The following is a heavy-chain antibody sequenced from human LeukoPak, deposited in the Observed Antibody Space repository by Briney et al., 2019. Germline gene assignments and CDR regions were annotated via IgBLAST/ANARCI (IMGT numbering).Heavy chain of an antibody. CDR2: ISAYNGNA. J-gene: IGHJ4*02. CDR1: GYTFTSYG. D-gene: IGHD3-9*01. V-gene: IGHV1-18*01. CDR3: ARGLGYDILTGFDY. Sequence: ASVKVSCKASGYTFTSYGISWVRQAPGQGLEWMGWISAYNGNANYAQKLQGRVTMTTDTSTSTAYMELRSLRSDDTAVYYCARGLGYDILTGFDYWGQGTLVTVSS.